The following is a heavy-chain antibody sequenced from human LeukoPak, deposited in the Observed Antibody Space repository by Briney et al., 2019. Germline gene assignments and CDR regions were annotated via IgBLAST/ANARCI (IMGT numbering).Heavy chain of an antibody. V-gene: IGHV3-33*08. J-gene: IGHJ3*02. D-gene: IGHD3-10*02. CDR1: GFTFSSYA. Sequence: PGGSLRLSCAASGFTFSSYAMHWVRQAPGKGLEWVAVIWYDGSNKYYADSVKGRFTISRDNSKNTLYLQMNSLRAEDTAVYYCARESNTPWVFVRVADAFDIWGQGTMVTVSS. CDR2: IWYDGSNK. CDR3: ARESNTPWVFVRVADAFDI.